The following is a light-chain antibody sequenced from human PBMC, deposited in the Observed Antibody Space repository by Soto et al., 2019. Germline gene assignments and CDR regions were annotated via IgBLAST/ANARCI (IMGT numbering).Light chain of an antibody. CDR3: QQYFHYPVT. CDR2: DVS. CDR1: QDINNC. V-gene: IGKV1-5*01. J-gene: IGKJ2*01. Sequence: DLQMTQSPSTLSAFVGDRVTITCRATQDINNCLAWYQQKPGKAPRLLIYDVSTLQTGVPSRFSGRGSGTEATLIISSLQPDDVATYYCQQYFHYPVTFGRGTKVEIK.